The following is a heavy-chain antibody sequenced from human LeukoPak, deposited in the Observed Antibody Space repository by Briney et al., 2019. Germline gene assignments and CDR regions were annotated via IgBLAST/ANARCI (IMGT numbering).Heavy chain of an antibody. CDR2: IYYSGST. D-gene: IGHD2-15*01. V-gene: IGHV4-39*07. CDR1: GGSISSSSYY. J-gene: IGHJ5*02. CDR3: ARDLVVVVVAASAGIDP. Sequence: SETLSLTCTVSGGSISSSSYYWGWIRQPPGNGLEWIGSIYYSGSTYYNPSLKSRVTISVDTSKNQFSLKLSSVTAADTAVYYCARDLVVVVVAASAGIDPWGQGTLVTVSS.